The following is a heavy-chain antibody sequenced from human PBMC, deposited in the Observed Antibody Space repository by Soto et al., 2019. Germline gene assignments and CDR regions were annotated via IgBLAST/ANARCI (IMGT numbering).Heavy chain of an antibody. CDR2: ISGSGGST. J-gene: IGHJ4*02. Sequence: GGSLRLSCAASGFTFSSYAMSWVRQAPGKGLEWVSAISGSGGSTYYADSVKGRFTISRDNSKNTLYLQMNSLRAEDTAVYYCARDYYYDSSGYQADYWGQGTLVTVSS. CDR3: ARDYYYDSSGYQADY. CDR1: GFTFSSYA. V-gene: IGHV3-23*01. D-gene: IGHD3-22*01.